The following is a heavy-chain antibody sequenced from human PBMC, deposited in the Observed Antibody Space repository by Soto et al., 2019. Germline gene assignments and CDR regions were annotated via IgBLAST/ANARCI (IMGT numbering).Heavy chain of an antibody. CDR1: GLPFSNYY. D-gene: IGHD1-1*01. J-gene: IGHJ6*04. CDR3: AKSPNWLAMEV. Sequence: GGSLRLSCVASGLPFSNYYMVWVRQAPGKGLEWVAVISGSEDNIHYADSVKGRFTISRDNSMNTLYLQMNSLRADDTAIYYYAKSPNWLAMEVGAKGPTVTASS. CDR2: ISGSEDNI. V-gene: IGHV3-23*01.